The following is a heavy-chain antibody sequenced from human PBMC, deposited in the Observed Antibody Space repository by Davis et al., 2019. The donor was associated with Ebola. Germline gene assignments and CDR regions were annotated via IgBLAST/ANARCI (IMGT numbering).Heavy chain of an antibody. Sequence: SETLSLTCTVSGGSISSYYWSWIRQPPGKGLEWIGYIYYSGSTNYNPSLKSRVTISVDTSKNQFSLKLSSVTAADTAVYYCARGGYRGSYLNFDYWGQGTLVTVSS. CDR1: GGSISSYY. D-gene: IGHD1-26*01. CDR3: ARGGYRGSYLNFDY. V-gene: IGHV4-59*01. CDR2: IYYSGST. J-gene: IGHJ4*02.